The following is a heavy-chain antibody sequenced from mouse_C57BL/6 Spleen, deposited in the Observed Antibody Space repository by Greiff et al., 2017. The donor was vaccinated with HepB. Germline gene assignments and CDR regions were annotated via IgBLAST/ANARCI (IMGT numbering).Heavy chain of an antibody. CDR1: GYTFTDYN. D-gene: IGHD1-1*01. CDR3: ARGYYGSSYGYFDY. V-gene: IGHV1-18*01. J-gene: IGHJ2*01. CDR2: INPNNGGT. Sequence: DVQLVESGPELVKPGASVKIPCKASGYTFTDYNMDWVKQSHGKSLEWIGDINPNNGGTIYNQKFKGKATLTVDKSSSTAYMELRSLTSEDTAVYYCARGYYGSSYGYFDYWGQGTTLTVSS.